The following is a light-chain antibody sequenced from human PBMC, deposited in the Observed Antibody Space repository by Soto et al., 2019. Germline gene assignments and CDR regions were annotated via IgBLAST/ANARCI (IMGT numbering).Light chain of an antibody. J-gene: IGKJ5*01. CDR1: QSVRSSY. Sequence: EIVLTQSPGTLSLSTGERATVSCRASQSVRSSYLAWYQQKPGQAPRLLIYGASSRATGIPDRFSGSGSGTHFTRTLSRLEPGDFAVYYCQQLDTSPPGTFGQGTRPEIK. CDR2: GAS. CDR3: QQLDTSPPGT. V-gene: IGKV3-20*01.